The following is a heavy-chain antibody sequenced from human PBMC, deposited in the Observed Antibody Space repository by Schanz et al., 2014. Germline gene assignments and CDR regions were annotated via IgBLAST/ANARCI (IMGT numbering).Heavy chain of an antibody. Sequence: QVQLVQSGAEVKKPGASVKVSCKASGYTFTGYYMHWVRQAPGQGLEWMGWINPNSGDTNYVQNFQGRVTMTRATSITTAYMDLSRLTSDDTAVYYCARVYRWQHILGHFDSWGQGSLVTVSS. CDR1: GYTFTGYY. V-gene: IGHV1-2*02. D-gene: IGHD6-13*01. CDR3: ARVYRWQHILGHFDS. CDR2: INPNSGDT. J-gene: IGHJ4*02.